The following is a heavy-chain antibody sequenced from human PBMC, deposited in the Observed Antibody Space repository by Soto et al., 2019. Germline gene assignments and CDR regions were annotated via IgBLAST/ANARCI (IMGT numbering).Heavy chain of an antibody. CDR1: GGTFSSYA. J-gene: IGHJ6*02. CDR3: ARHVPLAVVFPSLYYGMDV. D-gene: IGHD3-3*01. CDR2: IIPIFGTA. V-gene: IGHV1-69*13. Sequence: SVKVSCKASGGTFSSYAISWVRQAPGQGLEWMGGIIPIFGTANYAQKLQGRVTITADESTSTAYMELVSLRSEDTALYYCARHVPLAVVFPSLYYGMDVWGQGTTVTVSS.